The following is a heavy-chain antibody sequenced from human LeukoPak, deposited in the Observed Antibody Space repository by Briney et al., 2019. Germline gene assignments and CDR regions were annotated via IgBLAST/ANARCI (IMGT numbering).Heavy chain of an antibody. Sequence: PSETLFLTCAVYGGSFSGYYWSWIRQPPGKGLEWIGEINHSGSTNYNPSLKSRVTISVDTSKNQFSLKLSSVTAADTAVYYCARGRTITMVRGAIFDPWGQGTLVTVSS. V-gene: IGHV4-34*01. CDR2: INHSGST. D-gene: IGHD3-10*01. J-gene: IGHJ5*02. CDR3: ARGRTITMVRGAIFDP. CDR1: GGSFSGYY.